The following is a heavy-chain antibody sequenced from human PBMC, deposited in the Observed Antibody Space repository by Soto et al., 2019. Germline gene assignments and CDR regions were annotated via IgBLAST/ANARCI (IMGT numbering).Heavy chain of an antibody. CDR3: AKEGSDFWSGYYDYYGMDV. D-gene: IGHD3-3*01. J-gene: IGHJ6*02. V-gene: IGHV3-23*01. Sequence: GGSLRLSCAASGVTFRRYAMSWVRQASGKGLEWVSAISGSGGSTYYADSVKGRFTISRDNSKNTLYLQMDSLRAEDTAVYYCAKEGSDFWSGYYDYYGMDVWGQGTTVTVSS. CDR2: ISGSGGST. CDR1: GVTFRRYA.